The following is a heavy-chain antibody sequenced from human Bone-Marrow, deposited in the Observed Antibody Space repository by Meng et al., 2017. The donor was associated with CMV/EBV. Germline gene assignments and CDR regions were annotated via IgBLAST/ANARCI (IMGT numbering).Heavy chain of an antibody. J-gene: IGHJ4*02. D-gene: IGHD6-19*01. CDR1: GFTFTSSA. CDR3: AARYSSGWYYFDY. CDR2: IVVGSGNT. Sequence: SVKVSCKASGFTFTSSAVQWVRQARGQRLEWIGWIVVGSGNTNYAQKFQERVTITRDMSTSTAYMELSSLRSEDTAVYSCAARYSSGWYYFDYWGQGTRVTVSS. V-gene: IGHV1-58*01.